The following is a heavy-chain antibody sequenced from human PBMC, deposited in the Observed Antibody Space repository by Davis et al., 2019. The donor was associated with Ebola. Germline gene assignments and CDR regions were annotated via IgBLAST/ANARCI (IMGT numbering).Heavy chain of an antibody. Sequence: SETLSLTCTVSGGSISSYYWSWIRQPPGKGLEWIGYIYYSGSPNYNPSLKSRVTISVDTSKNQFSLKLSSVTAADTAVYYCARAAFVLRFLEWEKNWFDPWGQGTLVTVSS. CDR3: ARAAFVLRFLEWEKNWFDP. V-gene: IGHV4-59*12. CDR1: GGSISSYY. D-gene: IGHD3-3*01. J-gene: IGHJ5*02. CDR2: IYYSGSP.